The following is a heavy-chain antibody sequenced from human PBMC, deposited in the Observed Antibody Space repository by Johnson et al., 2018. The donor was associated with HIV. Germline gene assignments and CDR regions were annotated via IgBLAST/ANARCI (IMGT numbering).Heavy chain of an antibody. D-gene: IGHD3-10*01. Sequence: QVQLVESGGGVVQPGGSLRLSCVASGFTFSSYGMHWVRQAPGKGLEWVAFIRYDESNKYYLDSVKGRFSISRDNSRKTLYLQMSSLRAEDTAMYLCAREGYYASRRTVDIWGEGTMVTVSS. J-gene: IGHJ3*02. CDR1: GFTFSSYG. CDR2: IRYDESNK. V-gene: IGHV3-30*02. CDR3: AREGYYASRRTVDI.